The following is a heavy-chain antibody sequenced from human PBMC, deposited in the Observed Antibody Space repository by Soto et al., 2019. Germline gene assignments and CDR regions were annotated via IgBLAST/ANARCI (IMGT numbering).Heavy chain of an antibody. D-gene: IGHD2-21*01. V-gene: IGHV3-48*03. CDR1: GFTFSTYE. Sequence: EVSLEKSGGGLVQPGGSLRLSCAASGFTFSTYEMNWVRQAPGKGLEWISYVSASGSSTYYADSVKGRFTISRENAKNSLFLQMNRPRVEDTAVYYCAKFGLARQFVVWGLDAWGQGSLVTVSS. CDR2: VSASGSST. CDR3: AKFGLARQFVVWGLDA. J-gene: IGHJ5*02.